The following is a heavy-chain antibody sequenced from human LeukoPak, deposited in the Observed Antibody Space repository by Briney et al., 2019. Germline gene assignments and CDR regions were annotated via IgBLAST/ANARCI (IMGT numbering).Heavy chain of an antibody. J-gene: IGHJ3*02. CDR1: GFTFSSYS. Sequence: GGSLRLSCAASGFTFSSYSMNWVRQAPGKGLEWVSPISSSSSYIYYADSVKGRFTISRDNAKNSLYLQMNSLRAEDTAVYYCARDLNGDYGNAFDIWGQGTMVTVSS. D-gene: IGHD4-17*01. CDR3: ARDLNGDYGNAFDI. V-gene: IGHV3-21*01. CDR2: ISSSSSYI.